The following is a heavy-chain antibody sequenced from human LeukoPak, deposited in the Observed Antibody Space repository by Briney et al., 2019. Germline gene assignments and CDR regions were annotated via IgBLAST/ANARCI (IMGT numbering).Heavy chain of an antibody. CDR2: IGTKMTDT. Sequence: GGSLRLSCATSGFSFGTHGMSWVRQAPGEGLQWVSSIGTKMTDTNYADSVRGRFTISRDNSKNTLYLQMDSLRAEDTATYYCARHTTTFADWGQGTLVVVSS. CDR1: GFSFGTHG. V-gene: IGHV3-23*01. CDR3: ARHTTTFAD. J-gene: IGHJ4*02. D-gene: IGHD1-1*01.